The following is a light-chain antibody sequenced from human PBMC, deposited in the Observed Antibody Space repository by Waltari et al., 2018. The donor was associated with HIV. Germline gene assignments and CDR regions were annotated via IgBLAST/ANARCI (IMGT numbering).Light chain of an antibody. CDR1: SSNIGSNY. CDR2: RND. CDR3: AAWDDSLSAWV. Sequence: QSVLTQPPSASGTPGQRVSISCSGSSSNIGSNYVYWYQQLPGTAPKLLMYRNDERPSGVPDRFSGSKSGTSASLAIGGLRSEDEADYYCAAWDDSLSAWVFGGGTKLTVL. J-gene: IGLJ3*02. V-gene: IGLV1-47*01.